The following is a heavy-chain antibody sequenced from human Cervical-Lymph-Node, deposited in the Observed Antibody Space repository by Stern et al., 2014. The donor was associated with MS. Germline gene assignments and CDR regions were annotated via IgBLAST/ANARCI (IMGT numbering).Heavy chain of an antibody. V-gene: IGHV2-5*02. J-gene: IGHJ3*02. Sequence: QMPLKESGPTLVQATQPLTLTCTFSGFDLRDSGVGVAWIRQHPGKALESLAGIYWDDEKRYSPSLKSRLSITKDASESQVVLTMTNMDPVDTATYYCTHSLHGDYFDAFDILGQGTMVTLAS. CDR2: IYWDDEK. CDR1: GFDLRDSGVG. CDR3: THSLHGDYFDAFDI. D-gene: IGHD4-17*01.